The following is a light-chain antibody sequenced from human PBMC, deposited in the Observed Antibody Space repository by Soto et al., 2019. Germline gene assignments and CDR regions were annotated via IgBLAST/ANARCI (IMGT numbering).Light chain of an antibody. CDR3: QHYHNAPLT. V-gene: IGKV3-20*01. Sequence: EIVLTQSPGTLSLSPGGTATLSCRASQSVTSYKIAWYQQKPGQAPRLLIYGAFNRATDIPGRFSGSGSGTDFTLTISRLEPDDFAVYYCQHYHNAPLTFGGGTEVEIK. CDR2: GAF. J-gene: IGKJ4*01. CDR1: QSVTSYK.